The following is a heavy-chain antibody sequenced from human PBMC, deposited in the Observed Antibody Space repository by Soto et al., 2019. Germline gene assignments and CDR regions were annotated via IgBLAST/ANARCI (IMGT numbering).Heavy chain of an antibody. CDR3: AAGGGLTRYY. CDR1: GGSISSGGYS. Sequence: QLQLQESGSGLVKPSQTLSLTCAVSGGSISSGGYSRSWIRQPPGKGLERIGYIYHSGSTYYNPSPKGRFTISVDRSKNQFSLKLTSVAAADTAVYYCAAGGGLTRYYWGQGTLFTVSS. J-gene: IGHJ4*02. V-gene: IGHV4-30-2*01. CDR2: IYHSGST. D-gene: IGHD1-26*01.